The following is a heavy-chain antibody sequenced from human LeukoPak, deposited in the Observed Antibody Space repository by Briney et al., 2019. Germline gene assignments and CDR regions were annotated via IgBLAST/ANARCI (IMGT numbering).Heavy chain of an antibody. J-gene: IGHJ4*02. V-gene: IGHV4-59*01. D-gene: IGHD4-17*01. Sequence: SETLSLTCTVSGDSISSSYWNWIRQPPGKGLEWIGYIYYSGSTNYNPSLRSRVTISLDTSKKQFSLKLSSVTAADTAIYYCAREGGTVPDYWGQGTLVTVSS. CDR1: GDSISSSY. CDR3: AREGGTVPDY. CDR2: IYYSGST.